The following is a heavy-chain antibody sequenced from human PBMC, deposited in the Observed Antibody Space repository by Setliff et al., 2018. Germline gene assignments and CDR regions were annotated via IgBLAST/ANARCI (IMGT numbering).Heavy chain of an antibody. V-gene: IGHV3-23*01. CDR2: ISGSGGST. CDR3: AGDPPGPHLVYTY. D-gene: IGHD3-16*01. J-gene: IGHJ4*02. Sequence: ESLKISCAASGFTFTSYAMNWVRQAPGKGLEWVSAISGSGGSTDYADSVKGRFTISRDNSKNTLYLQMNGLRAGDTAIYYCAGDPPGPHLVYTYWGQGALVTVSS. CDR1: GFTFTSYA.